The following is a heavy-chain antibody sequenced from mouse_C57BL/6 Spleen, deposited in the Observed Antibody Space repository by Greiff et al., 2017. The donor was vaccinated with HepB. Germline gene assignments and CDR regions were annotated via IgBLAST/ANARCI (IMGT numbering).Heavy chain of an antibody. D-gene: IGHD1-1*01. CDR3: ARGGYYYGSSSAWFAY. Sequence: QVQLQQPGAELVKPGASVKLSCKASGYTFTSYWMHWVKQRPGQGLEWIGMIHPNSGSTNYNEKFKSKATLTVEKSSSTAYMQLSSLTSEDSAVYYCARGGYYYGSSSAWFAYWGQGTLVTVSA. J-gene: IGHJ3*01. CDR2: IHPNSGST. V-gene: IGHV1-64*01. CDR1: GYTFTSYW.